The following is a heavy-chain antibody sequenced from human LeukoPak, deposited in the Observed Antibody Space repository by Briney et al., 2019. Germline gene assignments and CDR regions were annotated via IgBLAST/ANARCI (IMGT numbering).Heavy chain of an antibody. CDR1: GSTFSSYG. V-gene: IGHV3-30*18. Sequence: PGRSLRLSCAASGSTFSSYGMHWVRQAPGKGLHWMAVISYDGSNKHYADSVKGRFTISRDNSKNTLYLQMNSLRAEDTAVYYCAKMQDYGDYGIYYYGMDVWGQGTTVTVSS. CDR3: AKMQDYGDYGIYYYGMDV. J-gene: IGHJ6*02. D-gene: IGHD4-17*01. CDR2: ISYDGSNK.